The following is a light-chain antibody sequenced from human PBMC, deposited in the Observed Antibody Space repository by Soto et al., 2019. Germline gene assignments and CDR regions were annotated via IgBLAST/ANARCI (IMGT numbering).Light chain of an antibody. CDR3: ISYTDSSNYV. Sequence: QSVLTQPASVSGSPGQSINISCTGTRSDLTIYNNVYWYQQQPGKAPKLMIYQVTNRHSGVSNRFSGSRSGNTASLTISRLQAADEADYYCISYTDSSNYVFGTGTKVTVL. CDR2: QVT. V-gene: IGLV2-14*01. CDR1: RSDLTIYNN. J-gene: IGLJ1*01.